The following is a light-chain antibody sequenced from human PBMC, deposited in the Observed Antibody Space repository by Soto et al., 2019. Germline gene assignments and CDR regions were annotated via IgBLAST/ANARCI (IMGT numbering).Light chain of an antibody. V-gene: IGKV3-20*01. Sequence: EIVLTQSPGTLSLSPGERATLSCRASQSVSSTYIAWYQQNPGQAPRLLIYGASNRATGIPDRFSGSGSGTDFTFTISGLEPEDFAVYFCQQYGRSPPFTFSQGTKVEIK. CDR2: GAS. CDR3: QQYGRSPPFT. J-gene: IGKJ2*01. CDR1: QSVSSTY.